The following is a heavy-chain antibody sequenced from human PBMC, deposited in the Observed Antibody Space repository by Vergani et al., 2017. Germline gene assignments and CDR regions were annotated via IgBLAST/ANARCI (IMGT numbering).Heavy chain of an antibody. D-gene: IGHD6-19*01. CDR1: GFTISSYG. J-gene: IGHJ6*02. Sequence: QVQLVESGGGVVQPGGSLRLSCAASGFTISSYGMHWVRQAPGKGLEWVAFIRYDGSNKYYADSVKGRFTISRDNSKNTLYLQMNSLRAEDTAVYYCAKDGAYSSGWYYYYGMDVWGQGTTVTVSS. CDR3: AKDGAYSSGWYYYYGMDV. CDR2: IRYDGSNK. V-gene: IGHV3-30*02.